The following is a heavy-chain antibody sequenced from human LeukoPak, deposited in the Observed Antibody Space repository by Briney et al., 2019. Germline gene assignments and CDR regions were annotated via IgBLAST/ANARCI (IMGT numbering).Heavy chain of an antibody. CDR2: IYHSGST. CDR1: GGSISSGSYY. D-gene: IGHD5-18*01. CDR3: ARNFGIQLWSNYFDY. J-gene: IGHJ4*02. Sequence: SQTLSLTCTVSGGSISSGSYYWAWIRQPPGKGLEWIGSIYHSGSTYYNPSLKSRVTISVDTSKNQLSLKLSSVTAADTAVYYCARNFGIQLWSNYFDYWGQGTLVTVSS. V-gene: IGHV4-39*07.